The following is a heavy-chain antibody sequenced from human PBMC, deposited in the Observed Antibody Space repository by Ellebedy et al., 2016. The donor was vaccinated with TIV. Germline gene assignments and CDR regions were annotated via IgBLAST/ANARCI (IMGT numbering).Heavy chain of an antibody. J-gene: IGHJ4*02. Sequence: GESLKISXAASGFTFSTYWMSWVRQAPGKGLEGVANIKEDGSEKYYVDSVKGRFTISRDNAKNSVYLQMNNLRAEDTAVYYCARALGSGPCYWGQGTLVTVSS. D-gene: IGHD6-19*01. CDR3: ARALGSGPCY. CDR1: GFTFSTYW. CDR2: IKEDGSEK. V-gene: IGHV3-7*01.